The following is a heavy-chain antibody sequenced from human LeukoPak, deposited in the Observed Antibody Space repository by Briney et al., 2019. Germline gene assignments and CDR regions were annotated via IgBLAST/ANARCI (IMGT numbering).Heavy chain of an antibody. CDR2: IYYSGST. CDR3: ARFNVTLFGEMYHREFDY. V-gene: IGHV4-61*01. D-gene: IGHD2-21*02. Sequence: SETLSLTCTVSGGSLSSVSTDSISNYYWTWIRQSPPGKGLEWIGDIYYSGSTNYNPSLKSRVTISVDTSKNQFSLKLSSVTAADTAVYYCARFNVTLFGEMYHREFDYWGHGTLVTVSS. J-gene: IGHJ4*01. CDR1: GGSLSSVSTDSISNYY.